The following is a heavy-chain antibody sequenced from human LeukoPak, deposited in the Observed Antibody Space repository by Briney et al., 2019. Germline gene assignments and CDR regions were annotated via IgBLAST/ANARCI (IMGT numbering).Heavy chain of an antibody. CDR2: ISHDSATE. V-gene: IGHV3-30*19. Sequence: PGGSLRLSCAASGFTFSSYGMHWLRQAPGKGLEWVAVISHDSATEFYADSLKGRFTISRDYSKNTVYLQMNSLRADDTAIYYCARSMVRGVIPYWGQGTLVTVSS. CDR1: GFTFSSYG. J-gene: IGHJ4*02. D-gene: IGHD3-10*01. CDR3: ARSMVRGVIPY.